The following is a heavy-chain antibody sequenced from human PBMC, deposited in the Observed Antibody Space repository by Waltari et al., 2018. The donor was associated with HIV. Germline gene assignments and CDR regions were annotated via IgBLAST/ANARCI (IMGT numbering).Heavy chain of an antibody. D-gene: IGHD3-3*01. CDR2: ISGSGGST. CDR1: GFTFSSYA. J-gene: IGHJ4*02. V-gene: IGHV3-23*01. Sequence: EVQLLESGGGLVQPGGSLRLSCAASGFTFSSYAMSWVRQAPGKGLVWVSAISGSGGSTYYADSVKGRFTISRDNSKNTLYLQMNSLRAEDTAVYYCAKDSGYDFWRDIFDYWGQGTLVTVSS. CDR3: AKDSGYDFWRDIFDY.